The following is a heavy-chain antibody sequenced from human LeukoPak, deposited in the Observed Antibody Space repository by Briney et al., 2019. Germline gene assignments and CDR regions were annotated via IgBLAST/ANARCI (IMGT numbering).Heavy chain of an antibody. V-gene: IGHV3-74*01. CDR3: ARDSLDSTADY. D-gene: IGHD2-15*01. Sequence: GGSLRLSCAASGFTSSSYWMHWVRQAPGEGLVWVSRVNTDETRTSYADSVRGRFTISRDNAKNTLYLQMNSLRVEDTAVYYCARDSLDSTADYWGQGTLVTVSS. CDR1: GFTSSSYW. CDR2: VNTDETRT. J-gene: IGHJ4*02.